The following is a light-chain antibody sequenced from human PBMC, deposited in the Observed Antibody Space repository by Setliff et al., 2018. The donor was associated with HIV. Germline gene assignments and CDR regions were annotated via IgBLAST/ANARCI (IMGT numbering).Light chain of an antibody. CDR1: NIGSKN. V-gene: IGLV3-21*04. J-gene: IGLJ2*01. CDR2: YNS. CDR3: QVYDSNTDLEV. Sequence: YELTQPPSVSVAPGKTAKITCGENNIGSKNVHWYQQKPGQAPVVVMYYNSDRPSGIPERFSGSNSGNTATLTISRVEAGDEADYYCQVYDSNTDLEVFGGGTKVTVL.